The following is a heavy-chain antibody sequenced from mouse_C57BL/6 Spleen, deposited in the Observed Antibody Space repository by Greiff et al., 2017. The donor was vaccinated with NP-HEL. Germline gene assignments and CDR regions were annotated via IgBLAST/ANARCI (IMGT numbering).Heavy chain of an antibody. Sequence: QVQLQQPGAELVKPGASVKLSCKASGYTFTSYWMHWVKQRPGQGLEWIGMIHPNSGSTNYNEKFKSKATLTVDKSSSTAYMQRSSLTSEDSAFYYCARGYDGYYDDYWGQGTTLTVSS. J-gene: IGHJ2*01. CDR1: GYTFTSYW. CDR3: ARGYDGYYDDY. D-gene: IGHD2-3*01. V-gene: IGHV1-64*01. CDR2: IHPNSGST.